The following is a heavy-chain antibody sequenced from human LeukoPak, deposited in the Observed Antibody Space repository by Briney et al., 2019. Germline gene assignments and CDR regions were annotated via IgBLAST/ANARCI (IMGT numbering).Heavy chain of an antibody. V-gene: IGHV1-69*13. CDR2: IIPIFGTA. J-gene: IGHJ4*02. CDR3: ARDPSGSYSSSWHNFDY. Sequence: SVKVSCKASGGTFSSYAISWVRQAPGQGLEWMGGIIPIFGTANYAQKFQGRVTITADESTSTAYMELSSLRSEDTAVCYCARDPSGSYSSSWHNFDYWGQGTLVTVSS. CDR1: GGTFSSYA. D-gene: IGHD6-13*01.